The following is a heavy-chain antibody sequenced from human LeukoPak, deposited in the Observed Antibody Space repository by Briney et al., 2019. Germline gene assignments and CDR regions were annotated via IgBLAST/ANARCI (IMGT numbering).Heavy chain of an antibody. CDR3: MRAEGGGYARY. CDR1: GASISNYY. Sequence: SETLSLTCTVSGASISNYYWSWIRQPAGKGLEWIGRMYNSGSTIYNPSLQSRVTMSLDTSSNHFSLNLISVTAADTAVYYCMRAEGGGYARYWGQGTLVTVSS. J-gene: IGHJ4*02. CDR2: MYNSGST. D-gene: IGHD5-12*01. V-gene: IGHV4-4*07.